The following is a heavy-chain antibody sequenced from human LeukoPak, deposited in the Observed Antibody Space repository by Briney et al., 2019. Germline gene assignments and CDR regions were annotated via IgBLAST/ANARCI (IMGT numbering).Heavy chain of an antibody. CDR1: GGTFSSYA. CDR2: IIPIFGTA. Sequence: SVKVSCKASGGTFSSYAISWVRQAPGQGLEWMGGIIPIFGTANYAQKFQGRVTITADESTSTAYMELSSLGSEDTAVYYCAFVGASYYRSGYYLDYWGQGTLVTVSS. CDR3: AFVGASYYRSGYYLDY. D-gene: IGHD3-22*01. J-gene: IGHJ4*02. V-gene: IGHV1-69*13.